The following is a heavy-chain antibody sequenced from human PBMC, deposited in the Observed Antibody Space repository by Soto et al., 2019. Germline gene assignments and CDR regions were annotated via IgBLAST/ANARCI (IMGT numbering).Heavy chain of an antibody. CDR3: STYDYISGSDRYRWAY. D-gene: IGHD3-16*02. Sequence: EVQLVESGGDLVKPGGSLTLSCAASGSTFSNAWMSWVRQAPGKGLEWVGRIKSKTDGGTTDYAAPVKGRFTISRDDSKNLLYLYMSCLKTEDTAMYYCSTYDYISGSDRYRWAYWGQGTLVTVSS. CDR1: GSTFSNAW. J-gene: IGHJ4*02. V-gene: IGHV3-15*01. CDR2: IKSKTDGGTT.